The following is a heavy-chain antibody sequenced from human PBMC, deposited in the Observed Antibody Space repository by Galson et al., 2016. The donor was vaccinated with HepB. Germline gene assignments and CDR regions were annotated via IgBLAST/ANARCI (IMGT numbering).Heavy chain of an antibody. V-gene: IGHV3-23*01. CDR2: IGGSGGTI. CDR1: GFTFSYYA. J-gene: IGHJ3*02. CDR3: AKDFTSVWYEEGAYDAFDI. Sequence: SLRLSCAASGFTFSYYAMSWVRQAPGKGLEWVSGIGGSGGTIYYAASVKCRFTISRDNSENTLYLQMKSLRPEDTAVYYCAKDFTSVWYEEGAYDAFDIWGQGTMVTVSS. D-gene: IGHD2-2*01.